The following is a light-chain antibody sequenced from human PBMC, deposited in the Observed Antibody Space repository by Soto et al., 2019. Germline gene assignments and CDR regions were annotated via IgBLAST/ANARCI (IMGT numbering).Light chain of an antibody. Sequence: DIQMTQSPSTLSASVGDRVTITCRASQSIRSWLAWYQQKPGKAPKVLIYDASCLESGVPSRFSGSGSGTEFTLTISSLQPDDFATYYCQHNNGYSWTFGQGTKVDIK. CDR3: QHNNGYSWT. CDR1: QSIRSW. J-gene: IGKJ1*01. CDR2: DAS. V-gene: IGKV1-5*01.